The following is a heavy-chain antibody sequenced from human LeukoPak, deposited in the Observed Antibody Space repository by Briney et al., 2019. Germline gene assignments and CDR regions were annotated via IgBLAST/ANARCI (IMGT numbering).Heavy chain of an antibody. Sequence: VASVKVSCKASGYTFTSYYMHWVRQAPGQGLEWMGIINPSGGSTSYAQKFQGRVAMTRDTSTSTVYMELSSLRSEDTAVYYCARATFYDILTGNSPYYFDYWGQGTLVTVSS. CDR1: GYTFTSYY. D-gene: IGHD3-9*01. V-gene: IGHV1-46*01. J-gene: IGHJ4*02. CDR2: INPSGGST. CDR3: ARATFYDILTGNSPYYFDY.